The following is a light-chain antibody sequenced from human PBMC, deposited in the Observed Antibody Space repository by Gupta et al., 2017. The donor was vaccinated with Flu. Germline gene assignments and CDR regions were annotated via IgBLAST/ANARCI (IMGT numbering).Light chain of an antibody. J-gene: IGLJ3*02. CDR3: QSADITGASRV. CDR2: KDT. CDR1: ALAKQY. Sequence: SSQLPPPLAVSVSPGQTGTSTCSGSALAKQYVYWYRQRPGQAPVLLIYKDTERPSGIPDRVSGSSSGTRVTLTIRGVQTEDEADYYCQSADITGASRVFGGGTKLFVL. V-gene: IGLV3-25*01.